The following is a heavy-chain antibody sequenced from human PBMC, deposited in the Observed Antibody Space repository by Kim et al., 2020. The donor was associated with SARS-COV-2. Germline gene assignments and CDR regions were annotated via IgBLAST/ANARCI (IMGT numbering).Heavy chain of an antibody. Sequence: SVKVSCKASRDTFNSYGISWVRQAPGQGLQWMGRIFPIVPVADYAHNFKGRVTITADTSTTTAYLELNSLRSDDTAVYYCARDRGTGAIDYWGQGTLVTVSS. CDR1: RDTFNSYG. D-gene: IGHD1-1*01. V-gene: IGHV1-69*04. J-gene: IGHJ4*02. CDR2: IFPIVPVA. CDR3: ARDRGTGAIDY.